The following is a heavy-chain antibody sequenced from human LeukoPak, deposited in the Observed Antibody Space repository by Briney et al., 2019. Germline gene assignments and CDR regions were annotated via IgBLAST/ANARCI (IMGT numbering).Heavy chain of an antibody. Sequence: GGTLRLSCAASGFTFDDYAMHWVRQAPGKGLEWVSGISWNSGSIGYADSVKGRFTISRDNSKNTLYLQMNSLRAADTAVYYCARDWFHAIDYWGQGTLVTVSS. CDR3: ARDWFHAIDY. CDR1: GFTFDDYA. D-gene: IGHD2/OR15-2a*01. CDR2: ISWNSGSI. J-gene: IGHJ4*02. V-gene: IGHV3-9*01.